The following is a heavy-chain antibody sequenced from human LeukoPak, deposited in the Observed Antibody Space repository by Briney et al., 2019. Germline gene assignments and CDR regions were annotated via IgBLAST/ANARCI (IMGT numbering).Heavy chain of an antibody. Sequence: GGSLRLSCAASGFTFSSYAMSWVRQAPGKGLVWVSRINSDGSGTSYADSVKGRFTISRDNAKNTLYLQMNSLRAEDTAVYYCARVHQATVTTFDYWGQGTLVTVSS. CDR3: ARVHQATVTTFDY. J-gene: IGHJ4*02. CDR1: GFTFSSYA. D-gene: IGHD4-11*01. V-gene: IGHV3-74*01. CDR2: INSDGSGT.